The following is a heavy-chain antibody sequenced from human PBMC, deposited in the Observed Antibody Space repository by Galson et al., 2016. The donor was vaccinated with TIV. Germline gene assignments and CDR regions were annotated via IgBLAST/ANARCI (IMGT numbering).Heavy chain of an antibody. CDR2: INPGSGDT. J-gene: IGHJ4*02. CDR3: ARGYHSGGLGYSDY. D-gene: IGHD3-16*01. Sequence: VKVSCKASGYIFRNFYMHWVRQAPGQGFQWMGRINPGSGDTTYPPNFQGKVSMTRDTSTNTVYMELSSLTSADTAVYFCARGYHSGGLGYSDYWGQGTLVTVSS. CDR1: GYIFRNFY. V-gene: IGHV1-46*03.